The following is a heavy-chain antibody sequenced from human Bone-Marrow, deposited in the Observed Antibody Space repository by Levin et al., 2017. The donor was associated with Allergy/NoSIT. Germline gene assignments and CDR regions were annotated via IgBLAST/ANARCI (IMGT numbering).Heavy chain of an antibody. Sequence: SGTLSLTCAVSGDSITSGNYYWTWIRQPPGKGLEWIGYIYYSGTTYYTPSLKSRVAMSVDTSKNQFSLNLTSVTATDTAVYYCARERDGFFDYWGQGSLVTVSS. V-gene: IGHV4-30-4*01. J-gene: IGHJ4*02. D-gene: IGHD5-24*01. CDR1: GDSITSGNYY. CDR2: IYYSGTT. CDR3: ARERDGFFDY.